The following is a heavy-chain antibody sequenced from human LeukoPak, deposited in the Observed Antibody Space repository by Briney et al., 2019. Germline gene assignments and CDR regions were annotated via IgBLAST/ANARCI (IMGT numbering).Heavy chain of an antibody. CDR1: GFILSDSE. D-gene: IGHD5-12*01. J-gene: IGHJ3*01. V-gene: IGHV3-53*01. Sequence: GGSLRLSCAGSGFILSDSEMSWVRQAPGKGLEWVSVSFSAGPIYYADSVKGRFTISRDNSNNMFYLQMNSLRAEDTAVYYCRKWHGTSDVWGQGTTVTVSS. CDR2: SFSAGPI. CDR3: RKWHGTSDV.